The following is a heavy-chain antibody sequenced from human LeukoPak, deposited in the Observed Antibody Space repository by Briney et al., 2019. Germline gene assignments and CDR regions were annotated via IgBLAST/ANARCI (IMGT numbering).Heavy chain of an antibody. V-gene: IGHV3-11*06. Sequence: PGGSLRLSCAASGFTFSDYYMSWIRQAPGKGLEWVSYISSSNSYTNYADSVKGRFTISRDNAKNSLYLQMNSLRAEDTAVYYCARYGNYGDPWYFDLWGRGTLVTVSS. CDR3: ARYGNYGDPWYFDL. CDR2: ISSSNSYT. D-gene: IGHD4-17*01. J-gene: IGHJ2*01. CDR1: GFTFSDYY.